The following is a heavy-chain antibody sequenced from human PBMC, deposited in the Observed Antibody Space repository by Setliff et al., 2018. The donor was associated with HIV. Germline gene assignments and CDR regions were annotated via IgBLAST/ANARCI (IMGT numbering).Heavy chain of an antibody. Sequence: LETLSLTCFVSGYSISTAYYWGWLRQPPGKGPEWIGTIYHTGSTKYNPSLKSRVTMSVDTSKNRFSLNLSSVTAADTAVYYCTRGARYAYYYDSSGYYRHFDYWGQGTLVTVSS. CDR1: GYSISTAYY. V-gene: IGHV4-38-2*02. J-gene: IGHJ4*02. CDR2: IYHTGST. CDR3: TRGARYAYYYDSSGYYRHFDY. D-gene: IGHD3-22*01.